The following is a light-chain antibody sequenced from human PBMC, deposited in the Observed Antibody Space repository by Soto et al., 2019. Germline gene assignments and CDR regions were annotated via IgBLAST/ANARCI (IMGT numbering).Light chain of an antibody. CDR2: GAS. V-gene: IGKV3-20*01. Sequence: EIVLTQSPGTLSLSPGERATLSCRASQSVSDSSLAWYHQKPGQAPRLLIYGASRRATGIPDTFSGSGSGTDFTLTISRLEPKDFAVYYCQLYGDSPMYTFGQGTKLEIK. J-gene: IGKJ2*01. CDR3: QLYGDSPMYT. CDR1: QSVSDSS.